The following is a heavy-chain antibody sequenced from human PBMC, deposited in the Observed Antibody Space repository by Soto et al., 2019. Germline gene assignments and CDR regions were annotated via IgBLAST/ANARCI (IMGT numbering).Heavy chain of an antibody. CDR3: ARDSKGRPRDRYCISTSCYGPDLGY. J-gene: IGHJ4*02. V-gene: IGHV1-69*12. D-gene: IGHD2-2*01. CDR2: TTPTFGTA. Sequence: QVQLVQSGAEVKKPGSSVKVSCKASGGTFSSYAISWVRQAPGQGLEWMGGTTPTFGTANYAQKFQGRVTITADESTSTAYMELSSLRSEDTAVYYCARDSKGRPRDRYCISTSCYGPDLGYWGQGTLVTVSS. CDR1: GGTFSSYA.